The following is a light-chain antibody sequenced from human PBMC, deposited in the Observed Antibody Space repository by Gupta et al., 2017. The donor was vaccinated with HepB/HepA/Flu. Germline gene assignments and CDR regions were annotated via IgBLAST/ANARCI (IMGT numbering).Light chain of an antibody. V-gene: IGKV3-11*01. CDR2: DAS. CDR1: QSVSSY. Sequence: EIVLTQSPATLSLSPGERATLSCRAGQSVSSYLAWYQQKPGQSPRLLISDASNRATGIPARFGGSGSGTDFTLTISSLEPEDFAVYYCQQRMSLPTFGQGTRLEI. CDR3: QQRMSLPT. J-gene: IGKJ2*01.